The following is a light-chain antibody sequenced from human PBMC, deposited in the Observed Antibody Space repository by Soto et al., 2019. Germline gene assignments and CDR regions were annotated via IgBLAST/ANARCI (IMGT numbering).Light chain of an antibody. J-gene: IGLJ1*01. CDR2: DVS. Sequence: QSVLTQPASVSGSPGQSITISRTGTISDVSGYNFVSWYQQYPGKAPKLMIYDVSNRPSGVSNRFSGSKSGNTASLAISGLQAEDEADYYCSSYTSSNTYVFGAGTKVTVL. V-gene: IGLV2-14*03. CDR3: SSYTSSNTYV. CDR1: ISDVSGYNF.